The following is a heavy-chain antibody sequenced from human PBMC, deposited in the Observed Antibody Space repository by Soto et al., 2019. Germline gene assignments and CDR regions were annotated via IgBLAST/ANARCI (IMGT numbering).Heavy chain of an antibody. CDR2: IHDSGST. CDR1: GGSISSYY. Sequence: PSETLSLTCTVSGGSISSYYWSWVRQPPGKGLEWIGYIHDSGSTYYNPSLKSRVTLSLDTSRNQLFLQLNSVTAADTAMYYCARESAGSHKNNWFDPWGQGTLVTVSS. V-gene: IGHV4-59*01. D-gene: IGHD3-10*01. J-gene: IGHJ5*02. CDR3: ARESAGSHKNNWFDP.